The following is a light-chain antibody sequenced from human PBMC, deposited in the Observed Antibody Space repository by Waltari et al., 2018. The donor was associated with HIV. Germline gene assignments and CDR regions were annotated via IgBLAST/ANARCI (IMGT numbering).Light chain of an antibody. J-gene: IGLJ2*01. Sequence: QSALTQPASVSGSPGQSIAISCTGTSSDVGAYTFVSWYQQHPDKSPKLLIYEAAHRPSGVSDRFSGSKSGNTASLTISGLQAEDEADYYCASYTTTTTPHMVFGGGTRLSVL. CDR2: EAA. V-gene: IGLV2-14*01. CDR3: ASYTTTTTPHMV. CDR1: SSDVGAYTF.